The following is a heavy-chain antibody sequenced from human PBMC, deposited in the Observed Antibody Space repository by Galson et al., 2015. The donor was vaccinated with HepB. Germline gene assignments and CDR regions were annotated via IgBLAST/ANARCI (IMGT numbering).Heavy chain of an antibody. J-gene: IGHJ4*02. CDR2: ISGSGGST. Sequence: SLRLSCAASGFTFSSYATSWVRQAPGKGLEWVSAISGSGGSTYYADSVKGRFTISRDNSKNTLYLQMNSLRAEDTAVYYCAKDVIFRSFRIAVAGSYFDYWGQGTLVTVSS. D-gene: IGHD6-19*01. V-gene: IGHV3-23*01. CDR3: AKDVIFRSFRIAVAGSYFDY. CDR1: GFTFSSYA.